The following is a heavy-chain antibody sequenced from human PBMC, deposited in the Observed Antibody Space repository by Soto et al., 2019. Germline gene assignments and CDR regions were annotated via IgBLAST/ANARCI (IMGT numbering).Heavy chain of an antibody. CDR3: ASNYYDSSGYYYRWFDP. D-gene: IGHD3-22*01. J-gene: IGHJ5*02. Sequence: SETLSLTCAVYGGSFSGYYWSWIRQPPGKGLEWIGEINHSGSTNYNPSLKSRVTISVDTSKNQFSLKLSSVTAADTAVYYCASNYYDSSGYYYRWFDPWGQGTLVTVSS. V-gene: IGHV4-34*01. CDR1: GGSFSGYY. CDR2: INHSGST.